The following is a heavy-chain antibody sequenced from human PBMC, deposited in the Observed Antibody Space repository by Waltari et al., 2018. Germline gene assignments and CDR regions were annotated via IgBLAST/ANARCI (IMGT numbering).Heavy chain of an antibody. V-gene: IGHV1-69*02. CDR1: GGTFTSQT. CDR3: ARRQLGGAFDP. Sequence: QVQLVQSGAEVKKPGSSVKVSCKASGGTFTSQTIRWVRQAPGQGLEWMGRIITVLSKGNDAQNCQGRVTINADKSTATAYMELSSLGPDDTAVYYCARRQLGGAFDPWGQGTLVSVSS. CDR2: IITVLSKG. D-gene: IGHD3-16*01. J-gene: IGHJ5*02.